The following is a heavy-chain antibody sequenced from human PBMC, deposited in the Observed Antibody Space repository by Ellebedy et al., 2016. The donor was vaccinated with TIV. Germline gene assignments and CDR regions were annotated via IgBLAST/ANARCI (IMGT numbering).Heavy chain of an antibody. V-gene: IGHV1-8*01. D-gene: IGHD3-16*01. CDR2: MNPNSGNT. Sequence: ASVKVSCXASGYTFTSYDINWVRQATGQGLEWMGWMNPNSGNTGYAQKFQGRVTMTRNTSISTAYMELSSLRSEDTAVYYCARARWGEVNWFNPWGQGTLVTVSS. J-gene: IGHJ5*02. CDR3: ARARWGEVNWFNP. CDR1: GYTFTSYD.